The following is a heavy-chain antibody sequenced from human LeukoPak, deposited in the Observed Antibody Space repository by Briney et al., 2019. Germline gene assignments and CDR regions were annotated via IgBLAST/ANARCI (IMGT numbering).Heavy chain of an antibody. CDR1: RFTFSNYA. Sequence: SGGSLRLSCEASRFTFSNYAMHWVRKAPGKGLEWVAVISYDGSNKYYADSVQGRFTISRDNSKNTLYLQMNSLRTDDTAVYCCARGIAAAGFDYWGQGTLVTVSS. CDR2: ISYDGSNK. J-gene: IGHJ4*02. V-gene: IGHV3-30-3*01. CDR3: ARGIAAAGFDY. D-gene: IGHD6-13*01.